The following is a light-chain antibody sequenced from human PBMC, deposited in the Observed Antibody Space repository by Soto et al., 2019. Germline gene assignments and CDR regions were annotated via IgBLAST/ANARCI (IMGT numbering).Light chain of an antibody. V-gene: IGLV1-44*01. CDR2: SNN. J-gene: IGLJ3*02. Sequence: QSVLTQPPSASGTPGQRVTISCSGSSSNIGSNTVNWYQQLPGTAPKLLIYSNNHRPSGVPDRFSGSKTGTSASLAISGLQSEDEADYHCAAWDDSLNGWVFGRGTKLTVL. CDR3: AAWDDSLNGWV. CDR1: SSNIGSNT.